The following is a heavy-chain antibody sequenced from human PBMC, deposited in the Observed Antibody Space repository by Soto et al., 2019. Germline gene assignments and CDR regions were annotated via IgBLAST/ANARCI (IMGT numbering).Heavy chain of an antibody. V-gene: IGHV3-33*01. CDR2: IWYDGSNK. D-gene: IGHD4-17*01. J-gene: IGHJ4*02. Sequence: QVQLVESGGGGVQPGRSLRLSCAASGFTFSSYGIHLVRQAPGTGLEWVAVIWYDGSNKYYADSVKGRFTISRDNSKNTLYLHMNSLRAEDTAVYYCARVPTVTPVFFDYWGQGTLVTVSS. CDR3: ARVPTVTPVFFDY. CDR1: GFTFSSYG.